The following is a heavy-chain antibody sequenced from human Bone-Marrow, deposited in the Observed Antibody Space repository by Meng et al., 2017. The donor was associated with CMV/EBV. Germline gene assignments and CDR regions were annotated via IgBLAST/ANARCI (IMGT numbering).Heavy chain of an antibody. D-gene: IGHD6-13*01. Sequence: GESLKISCAASGFTFSAFAMHWVRQAPGKGLEWVAYIGFGGGVEKYYPDSVKGRFTVSRDNSKNTLYLDINGLTDEDTAVYYCATGVRIVRMAADETVGDDYWGQGTLVTVSS. CDR1: GFTFSAFA. J-gene: IGHJ4*02. CDR3: ATGVRIVRMAADETVGDDY. V-gene: IGHV3-30*02. CDR2: IGFGGGVEK.